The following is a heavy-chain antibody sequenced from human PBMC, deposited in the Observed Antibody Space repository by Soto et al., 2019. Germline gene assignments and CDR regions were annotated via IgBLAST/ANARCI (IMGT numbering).Heavy chain of an antibody. CDR3: AKAVVDYSDSSGYFSDFDY. Sequence: QVQLVESGGGVVQPGRSLRLSCVASGFGFSFYGMHWVHQAPGKGLEWVAVISDDGNDKYYGDSVKGRFTISRDNSANTLFLQMTGLREEDTAVYYCAKAVVDYSDSSGYFSDFDYWGQGTLVSVSS. CDR2: ISDDGNDK. CDR1: GFGFSFYG. J-gene: IGHJ4*02. D-gene: IGHD3-22*01. V-gene: IGHV3-30*18.